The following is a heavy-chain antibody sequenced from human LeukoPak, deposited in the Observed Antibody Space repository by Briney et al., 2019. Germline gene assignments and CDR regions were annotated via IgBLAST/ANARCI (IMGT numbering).Heavy chain of an antibody. J-gene: IGHJ4*02. CDR1: GFTFGNHW. V-gene: IGHV3-7*01. CDR2: IKADGSET. CDR3: ARDRGFFLFDY. Sequence: GGSLRLSCAASGFTFGNHWMSWVRQAPGKGLEWLAHIKADGSETAYVDSVRGRFTISRDNAKNSLYLQMSSLRDEDTAVYYCARDRGFFLFDYWGQGTLVSVSS. D-gene: IGHD3-10*01.